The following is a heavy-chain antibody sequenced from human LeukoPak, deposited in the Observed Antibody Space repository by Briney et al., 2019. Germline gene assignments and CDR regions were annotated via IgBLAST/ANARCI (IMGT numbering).Heavy chain of an antibody. Sequence: SETLSLTCTVSGDSVSSGRYYWTWIRQPAGKGLEWIGRIYTRGSTNYNPSLKSRVTISVDTSKNEFSLNLTSVTAADTDVYYCATDGMVRGPDAWFDSWGQGTLVAVSS. CDR2: IYTRGST. CDR3: ATDGMVRGPDAWFDS. D-gene: IGHD3-10*01. V-gene: IGHV4-61*02. J-gene: IGHJ5*01. CDR1: GDSVSSGRYY.